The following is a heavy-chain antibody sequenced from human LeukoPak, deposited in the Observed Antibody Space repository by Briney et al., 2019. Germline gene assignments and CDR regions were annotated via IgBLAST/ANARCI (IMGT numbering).Heavy chain of an antibody. J-gene: IGHJ3*02. V-gene: IGHV3-30*02. D-gene: IGHD3-10*01. CDR3: AKDRRFGELNAFDI. Sequence: GGPVRLSCAASGFTFSRYDVHWVRQAPGKGLEGVAFIRYGGSNKYYADCVKGRFTISRDNSENTLYLHMNRLRAEDRAVYQWAKDRRFGELNAFDIWGQGTMVTVSS. CDR2: IRYGGSNK. CDR1: GFTFSRYD.